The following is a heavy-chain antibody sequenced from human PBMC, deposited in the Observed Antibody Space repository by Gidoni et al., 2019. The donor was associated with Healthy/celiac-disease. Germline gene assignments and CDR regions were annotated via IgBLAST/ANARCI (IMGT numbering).Heavy chain of an antibody. CDR3: AREYWAAADQSYYYYMDV. CDR1: GYTFTSYA. CDR2: INAGNGNT. J-gene: IGHJ6*03. V-gene: IGHV1-3*01. D-gene: IGHD6-13*01. Sequence: QVQLVQSGAEVKKPGASVQVSCKASGYTFTSYAMHWVRQAPGQRLEWMGWINAGNGNTKYSQKFQGRVTITRDTSASTAYMELSSLRSEDTAVYYCAREYWAAADQSYYYYMDVWGKGTTVTVSS.